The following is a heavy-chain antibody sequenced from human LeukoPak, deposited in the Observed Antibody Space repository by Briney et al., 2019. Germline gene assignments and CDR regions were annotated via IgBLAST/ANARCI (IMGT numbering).Heavy chain of an antibody. CDR2: ISSSSSYI. Sequence: PGGSLRLSCAASGFTFSSYSMNWVRQAPGKGLEWVSSISSSSSYIYYADSVKGRFTISRDNAKNSLYLQMNSLRAEDTAVYYCARVGVSGFAFDIWGQGTMVTVSS. J-gene: IGHJ3*02. CDR1: GFTFSSYS. D-gene: IGHD3-10*01. CDR3: ARVGVSGFAFDI. V-gene: IGHV3-21*01.